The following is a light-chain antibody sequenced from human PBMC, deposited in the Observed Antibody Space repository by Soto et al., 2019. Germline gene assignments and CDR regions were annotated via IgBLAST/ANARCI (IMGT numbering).Light chain of an antibody. CDR2: NTN. J-gene: IGLJ2*01. CDR3: LLAYSGARV. CDR1: TGAVTSSHF. V-gene: IGLV7-46*01. Sequence: QAVVTQEPSLTVSPGGTVTLTCDSSTGAVTSSHFCYWIQQKPGQAPRTLIYNTNNKHSWTPARFSGSLLGGKSALTLSGAQPEDEADYYCLLAYSGARVFGGGTKLTVL.